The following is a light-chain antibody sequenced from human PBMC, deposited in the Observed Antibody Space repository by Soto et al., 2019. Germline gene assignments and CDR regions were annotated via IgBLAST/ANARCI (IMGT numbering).Light chain of an antibody. Sequence: DIQMTQSPSTLSASVGDRVTITCRASQSFTTWLSCYQHKPGKAPKLLFYTACSLESGVPSRFSGSGSGTEFTLTISILQADDFVTYYCQQYNSYPLTFGGGTKVDIK. CDR2: TAC. CDR1: QSFTTW. J-gene: IGKJ4*01. CDR3: QQYNSYPLT. V-gene: IGKV1-5*03.